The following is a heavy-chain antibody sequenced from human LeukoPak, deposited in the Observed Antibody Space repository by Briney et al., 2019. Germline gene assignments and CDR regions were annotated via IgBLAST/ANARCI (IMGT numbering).Heavy chain of an antibody. D-gene: IGHD4-17*01. V-gene: IGHV3-74*01. CDR2: INSDGSST. Sequence: GGSLRLSCAASGFTFSSYWMHWVRHAPGKGLVWVSRINSDGSSTSYADSVKGRFTISRDNAKNTLYLQMNSLRAEDTAVYYCARGRRGSDGDYGGYWGQGTLVTVSS. CDR3: ARGRRGSDGDYGGY. J-gene: IGHJ4*02. CDR1: GFTFSSYW.